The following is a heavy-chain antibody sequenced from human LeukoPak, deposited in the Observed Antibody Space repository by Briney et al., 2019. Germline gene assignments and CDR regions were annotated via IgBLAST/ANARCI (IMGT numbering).Heavy chain of an antibody. Sequence: GGSLRLSCAASGFTVSTYSMNWVRQAPGKGLEWVSYISSSSSTIYYADSVKGRFTISRDNAKNSLYLQMISLRVEDTAVYYCARDSAAAGTWWFDPWGQGTLVTVSS. CDR1: GFTVSTYS. CDR2: ISSSSSTI. V-gene: IGHV3-48*01. CDR3: ARDSAAAGTWWFDP. D-gene: IGHD6-13*01. J-gene: IGHJ5*02.